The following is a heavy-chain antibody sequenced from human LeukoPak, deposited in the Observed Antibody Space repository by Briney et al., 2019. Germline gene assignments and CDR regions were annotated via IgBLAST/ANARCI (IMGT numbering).Heavy chain of an antibody. V-gene: IGHV3-21*04. Sequence: GGSLRLSCAASGFTFSSYSMNWVRQAPGKGLEWVSSISSSSSYIYYADSVKGRFTISRDNAKNSLYLQMNSLRAEDTAVYYCARARETYGSGSYWSYWFDPWGQGTLVTVSS. D-gene: IGHD3-10*01. J-gene: IGHJ5*02. CDR2: ISSSSSYI. CDR1: GFTFSSYS. CDR3: ARARETYGSGSYWSYWFDP.